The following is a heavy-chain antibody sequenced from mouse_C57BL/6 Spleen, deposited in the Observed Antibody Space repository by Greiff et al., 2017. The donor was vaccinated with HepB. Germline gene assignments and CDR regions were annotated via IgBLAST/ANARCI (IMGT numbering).Heavy chain of an antibody. Sequence: QVHVKQSGAELVRPGASVTLSCKASGYTFTDYEMHWVKQTPVHGLEWIGAIDPETGGTAYNQKFKGKAILTADKSSSTAYMDLRSLTSEDSAVYYCTRCLLPGFDAMDYWGQGTSVTVSS. CDR2: IDPETGGT. CDR3: TRCLLPGFDAMDY. V-gene: IGHV1-15*01. D-gene: IGHD1-1*01. CDR1: GYTFTDYE. J-gene: IGHJ4*01.